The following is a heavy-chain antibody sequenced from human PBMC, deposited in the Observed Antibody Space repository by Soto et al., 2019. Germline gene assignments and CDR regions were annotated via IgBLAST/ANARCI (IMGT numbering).Heavy chain of an antibody. CDR2: IYYSGST. D-gene: IGHD6-19*01. CDR3: ARLLGIAVAGSFDY. Sequence: SETLSLTCTVSGGSISSYYWSWIRQPPGKGLEWIGYIYYSGSTNYNPSLKSRVTISVDTSKNQFSLKLSSVTAADMAVYYCARLLGIAVAGSFDYWGQGTLVTVSS. CDR1: GGSISSYY. V-gene: IGHV4-59*08. J-gene: IGHJ4*02.